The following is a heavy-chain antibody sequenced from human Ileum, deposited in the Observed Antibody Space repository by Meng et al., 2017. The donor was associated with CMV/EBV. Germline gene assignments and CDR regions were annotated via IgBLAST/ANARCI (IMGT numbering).Heavy chain of an antibody. Sequence: SETLSLTCTVSGYSISSGYYWGWFRQPPGKGLEWIGSIYHSGSTFYKPSLRGRVTISVDTSKNQISMKLRCMTGADTAVYYCARGPGALSTVTDEDYWGQGTLVTVSS. CDR3: ARGPGALSTVTDEDY. CDR1: GYSISSGYY. V-gene: IGHV4-38-2*02. J-gene: IGHJ4*02. D-gene: IGHD2-2*01. CDR2: IYHSGST.